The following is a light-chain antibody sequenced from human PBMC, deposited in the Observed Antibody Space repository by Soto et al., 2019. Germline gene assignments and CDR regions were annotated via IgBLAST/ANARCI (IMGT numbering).Light chain of an antibody. Sequence: EIVMTQSPATLSVSPGARATLSCRASQSVGSDLVWYRQKPGQAPRLLIYGASNRATGVPDRFSGSGSGTVFTLTISSLQSDDFAAYYCQQYLDWPRTFGQGTKVDIK. J-gene: IGKJ1*01. CDR2: GAS. CDR1: QSVGSD. CDR3: QQYLDWPRT. V-gene: IGKV3-15*01.